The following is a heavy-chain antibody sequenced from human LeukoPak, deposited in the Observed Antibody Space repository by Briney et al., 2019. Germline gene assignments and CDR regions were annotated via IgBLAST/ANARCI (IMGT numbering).Heavy chain of an antibody. V-gene: IGHV3-23*01. D-gene: IGHD6-13*01. CDR3: ARRVRVSFDS. CDR1: GFTFNGYG. Sequence: GGSLRLSSAASGFTFNGYGMHGVRQAPGKGLEGFSAISGRDGSTYYGDSVKGRLTISRDNSKNRMYLQMNSLRAEDTAVYYCARRVRVSFDSCGQGTMVTVSS. CDR2: ISGRDGST. J-gene: IGHJ3*02.